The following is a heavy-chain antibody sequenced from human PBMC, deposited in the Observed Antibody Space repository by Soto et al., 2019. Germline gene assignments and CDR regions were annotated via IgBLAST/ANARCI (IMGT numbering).Heavy chain of an antibody. D-gene: IGHD3-3*01. CDR1: GGSISSYY. J-gene: IGHJ6*02. V-gene: IGHV4-59*01. CDR2: IYYSGST. Sequence: SSETLSLTCTVSGGSISSYYWIWIRQPPGKGLEWIGYIYYSGSTNYNPSLKSRVTISVDTSKNQFSLKLSSVTAADTAVYYCARDRHKYYDFWSGYYSYYGMDVWGQGTTVTVSS. CDR3: ARDRHKYYDFWSGYYSYYGMDV.